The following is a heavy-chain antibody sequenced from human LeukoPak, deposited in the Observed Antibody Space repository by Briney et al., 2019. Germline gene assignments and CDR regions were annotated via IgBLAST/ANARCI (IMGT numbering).Heavy chain of an antibody. V-gene: IGHV4-59*01. D-gene: IGHD3-22*01. CDR1: GGSISSYY. Sequence: SETLSLTCTASGGSISSYYWSWIRQPPGKGLEWIGYISYSGSTNYNPSLKSRVTISVDTSKNQFSLKLSSVTAADTAVYYCARDRDSSGYTNNDAFDIWGQGTMVTVSS. J-gene: IGHJ3*02. CDR3: ARDRDSSGYTNNDAFDI. CDR2: ISYSGST.